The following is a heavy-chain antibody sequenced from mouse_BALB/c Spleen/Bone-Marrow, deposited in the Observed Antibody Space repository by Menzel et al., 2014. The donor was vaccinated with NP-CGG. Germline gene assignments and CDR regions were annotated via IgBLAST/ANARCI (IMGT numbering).Heavy chain of an antibody. CDR3: ARLSYYGRFAY. V-gene: IGHV4-1*02. CDR1: GFDFSGYW. J-gene: IGHJ3*01. D-gene: IGHD1-1*01. CDR2: INPDSTTI. Sequence: EVMLVESGGGLVQPGGSLKLSCPASGFDFSGYWMSWVRQAPGKGLEWIGEINPDSTTINYAPSRKDKFIISRDNVKNTLFPQMSKVRSEDTALYYCARLSYYGRFAYWGQGTLVTVSA.